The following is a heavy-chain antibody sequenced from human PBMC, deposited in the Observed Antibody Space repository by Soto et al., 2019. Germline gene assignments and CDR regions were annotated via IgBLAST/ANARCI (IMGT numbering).Heavy chain of an antibody. CDR3: ARGFYDSNRYYPSYNWFDP. CDR2: ISYDGSDK. CDR1: GFTFSNYG. J-gene: IGHJ5*02. V-gene: IGHV3-30*03. D-gene: IGHD3-22*01. Sequence: PGGSLRLSCAASGFTFSNYGMHWVRQAPGKGLEWVAVISYDGSDKYYADSVKGRFTISRDDSKNTLYLQMNSLRAEDTAVYYCARGFYDSNRYYPSYNWFDPWGQGTLVTVSS.